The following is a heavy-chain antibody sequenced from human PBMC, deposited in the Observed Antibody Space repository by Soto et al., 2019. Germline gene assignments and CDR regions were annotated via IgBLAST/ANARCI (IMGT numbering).Heavy chain of an antibody. CDR1: GFTFSSYA. D-gene: IGHD6-13*01. CDR2: ISGSGGST. J-gene: IGHJ4*02. CDR3: VKDPPPYSSSWYYFDY. Sequence: EVQLLESGGGLVQPGGSLRLSCAASGFTFSSYAMSWVRQAPGKGLEWVSAISGSGGSTYYADSVKGRFTISRDNSKNTLYLQMNSLRAEDTAVYYCVKDPPPYSSSWYYFDYWGQGTLVTVSS. V-gene: IGHV3-23*01.